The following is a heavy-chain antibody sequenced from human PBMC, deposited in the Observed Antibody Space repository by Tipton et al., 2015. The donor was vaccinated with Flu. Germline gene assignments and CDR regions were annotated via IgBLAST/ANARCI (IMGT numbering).Heavy chain of an antibody. V-gene: IGHV4-59*12. Sequence: TLSLTCTVSGGSISSYYWSWIRQPPGKGLEWIGYIYYSGSTNYNPSLKSRVTISVDTSKNQFSLKLSSVTAADTAVYYCARDEPDEKWLLPRTVFDIWGQGTMVTVSS. CDR1: GGSISSYY. CDR2: IYYSGST. D-gene: IGHD3-22*01. CDR3: ARDEPDEKWLLPRTVFDI. J-gene: IGHJ3*02.